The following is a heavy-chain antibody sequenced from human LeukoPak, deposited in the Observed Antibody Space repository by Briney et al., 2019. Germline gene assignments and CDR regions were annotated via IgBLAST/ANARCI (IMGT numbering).Heavy chain of an antibody. CDR2: ILYDGSNK. J-gene: IGHJ4*02. CDR1: GFTFSSYS. D-gene: IGHD3-22*01. CDR3: ARVAHYYDSSGWYYFDY. Sequence: GGSLRLSCAASGFTFSSYSMNWVRQAPGKGLEWVAVILYDGSNKYYADSVKGRFTISRDNSKNTLYLQMNSLRAEDTAVYYCARVAHYYDSSGWYYFDYWGQGTLVTVSS. V-gene: IGHV3-30*03.